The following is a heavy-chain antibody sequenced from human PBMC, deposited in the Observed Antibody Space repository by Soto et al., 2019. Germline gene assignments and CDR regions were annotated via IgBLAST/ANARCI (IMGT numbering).Heavy chain of an antibody. D-gene: IGHD2-15*01. CDR1: GGTVGSYA. Sequence: ALTLSDAASGGTVGSYARRWVRQDPGKGLEWVGFIRSKWYGWTTEYAASVRGRFTNSRDDSKSIAYLQMNSLKTEDTAVYYCTRDRLRNPDYWGQRTPVPVAP. J-gene: IGHJ4*02. CDR3: TRDRLRNPDY. CDR2: IRSKWYGWTT. V-gene: IGHV3-49*04.